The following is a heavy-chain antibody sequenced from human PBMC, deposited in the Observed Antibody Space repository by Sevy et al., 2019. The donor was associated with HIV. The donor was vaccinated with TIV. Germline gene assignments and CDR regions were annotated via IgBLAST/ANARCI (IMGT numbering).Heavy chain of an antibody. J-gene: IGHJ6*02. D-gene: IGHD2-21*01. CDR3: ATDDDCESNSCFSHYYALDV. CDR1: GDSMNRHY. V-gene: IGHV4-4*07. Sequence: SETLSLTCTVSGDSMNRHYWAWLRQPAGKGLEWIGRIYTNGRATYNPSLKSRVTISIDTSSNQFPLTLRSVTAADTAVYYCATDDDCESNSCFSHYYALDVWGQGTTVTVSS. CDR2: IYTNGRA.